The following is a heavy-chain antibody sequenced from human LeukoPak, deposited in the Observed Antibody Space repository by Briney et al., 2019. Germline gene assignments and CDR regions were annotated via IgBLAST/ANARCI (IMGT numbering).Heavy chain of an antibody. D-gene: IGHD5-18*01. Sequence: ASVKVSCKASGYTFTGYYMHWVRQAPGQGLEWMGWINPNSGGTNYAQKFQGRVTMTRDTSISTAHMELSRLRSDDTAVYYCARGTGEGYTYGRYYFDYWGQGTLVTVSS. CDR1: GYTFTGYY. V-gene: IGHV1-2*02. CDR2: INPNSGGT. CDR3: ARGTGEGYTYGRYYFDY. J-gene: IGHJ4*02.